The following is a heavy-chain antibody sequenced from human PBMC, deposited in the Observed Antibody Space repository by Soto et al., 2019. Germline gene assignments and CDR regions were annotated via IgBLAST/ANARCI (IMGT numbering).Heavy chain of an antibody. CDR1: GYIFTNHY. D-gene: IGHD3-22*01. CDR3: ARADYYDSSGFYYDC. V-gene: IGHV1-46*01. J-gene: IGHJ4*02. CDR2: INPSGGST. Sequence: QVQLVQSGAEVKKPGASVKVSCKASGYIFTNHYIHWVRQAPGQGLEWMGIINPSGGSTNYLQKFQGRITLTRDTSTGTVYMELSSLRSEDTAVYFCARADYYDSSGFYYDCWGQGSLVTVSS.